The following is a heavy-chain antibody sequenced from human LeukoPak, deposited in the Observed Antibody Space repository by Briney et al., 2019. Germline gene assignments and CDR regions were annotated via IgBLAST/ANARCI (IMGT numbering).Heavy chain of an antibody. Sequence: PSETLSLTCTVSGGSISGYYWSWIRQAPGKELEWIGYIFYSGNTRYNPSLKSRVTISIDTPKNQFSLKLSSVTAADSAVYYCARQPNDYSHYTFESWGQGTPVTVSS. CDR1: GGSISGYY. CDR3: ARQPNDYSHYTFES. CDR2: IFYSGNT. V-gene: IGHV4-59*08. J-gene: IGHJ4*02. D-gene: IGHD4-11*01.